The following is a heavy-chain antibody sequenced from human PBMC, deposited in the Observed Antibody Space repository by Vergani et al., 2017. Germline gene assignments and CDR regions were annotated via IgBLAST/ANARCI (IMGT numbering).Heavy chain of an antibody. CDR1: GFIFSHYG. Sequence: VHLVESGGAVVQPGRSLRLSCEVSGFIFSHYGIHWVRQAPGKGLEWVANIKQDGSEDCYVDSVKGRFTITRDNAKKFIYLQMNSLRADDTAVYYCVRGGGAKIYNWFDPWGQGTRVTVSS. D-gene: IGHD3-10*01. CDR2: IKQDGSED. CDR3: VRGGGAKIYNWFDP. J-gene: IGHJ5*01. V-gene: IGHV3-7*01.